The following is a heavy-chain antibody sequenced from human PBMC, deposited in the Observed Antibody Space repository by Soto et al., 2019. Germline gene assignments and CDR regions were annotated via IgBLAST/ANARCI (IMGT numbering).Heavy chain of an antibody. CDR2: IYTGGTT. Sequence: EVQLVESGGGLIQPGGSLRLSCAASGFAVSSSYMSWVRQAPGKGLEWVSVIYTGGTTYYADSVKGRFTISRDNSKNTRYLQVNSLRAEDTAVYYCARGTTEVTAGYYWGQGTLVTVSS. V-gene: IGHV3-53*01. CDR3: ARGTTEVTAGYY. J-gene: IGHJ4*02. CDR1: GFAVSSSY. D-gene: IGHD4-17*01.